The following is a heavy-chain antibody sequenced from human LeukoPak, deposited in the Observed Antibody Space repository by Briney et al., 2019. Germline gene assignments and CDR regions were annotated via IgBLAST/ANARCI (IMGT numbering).Heavy chain of an antibody. CDR3: AQGPDYGDYLNWFDP. V-gene: IGHV4-34*01. CDR2: INHSGST. J-gene: IGHJ5*02. CDR1: GGSFSDYY. Sequence: SETLSLTCAVYGGSFSDYYWSWIRQPPGKGLEWIGEINHSGSTNYNPSLKSRVTISVDTSKNQFSLKLSSVTAADTAVYYCAQGPDYGDYLNWFDPWGQGTLVTVSS. D-gene: IGHD4-17*01.